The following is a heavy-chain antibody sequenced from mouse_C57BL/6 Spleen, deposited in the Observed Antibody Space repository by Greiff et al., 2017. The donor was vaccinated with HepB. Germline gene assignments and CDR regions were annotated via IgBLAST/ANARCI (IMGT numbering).Heavy chain of an antibody. Sequence: QVQLQQPGAELVKPGASVKLSCKASGYTFTSYWMQWVKQGPGQGLEWIGEIDPSDSYTNYNQKFKGKATLTVDTSASTAYMQLSSLTSEDSAVYYCARRLGEGAAYWGQGTLVTVSA. V-gene: IGHV1-50*01. D-gene: IGHD4-1*01. J-gene: IGHJ3*01. CDR2: IDPSDSYT. CDR1: GYTFTSYW. CDR3: ARRLGEGAAY.